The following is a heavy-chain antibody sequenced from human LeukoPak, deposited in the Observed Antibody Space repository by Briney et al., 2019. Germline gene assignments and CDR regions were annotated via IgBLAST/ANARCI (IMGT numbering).Heavy chain of an antibody. CDR1: GYSLSSNG. Sequence: ASVKVSCKASGYSLSSNGISWARQAPGQGLEWMGWISDYSGNTKYAQNFQDRVTLTTDRSTNTAYMELRSLRSDDTAVYYCAMEKYHLLSNWFYPWGQGTLVTVSS. D-gene: IGHD2-2*01. J-gene: IGHJ5*02. CDR3: AMEKYHLLSNWFYP. CDR2: ISDYSGNT. V-gene: IGHV1-18*01.